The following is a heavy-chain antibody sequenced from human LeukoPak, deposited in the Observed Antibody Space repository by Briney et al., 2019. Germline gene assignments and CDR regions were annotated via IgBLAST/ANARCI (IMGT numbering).Heavy chain of an antibody. Sequence: PGGSLRLSCAASGFTFSSYALSWVRQAPGKGLEWVSSISGSGGSTYYADSVKGRFTISRDNSKNTLYLQMNSLRAEDTAVYYCAKPSTVSTFWYFDLWGRGTLVTVS. D-gene: IGHD4-17*01. CDR2: ISGSGGST. CDR3: AKPSTVSTFWYFDL. CDR1: GFTFSSYA. J-gene: IGHJ2*01. V-gene: IGHV3-23*01.